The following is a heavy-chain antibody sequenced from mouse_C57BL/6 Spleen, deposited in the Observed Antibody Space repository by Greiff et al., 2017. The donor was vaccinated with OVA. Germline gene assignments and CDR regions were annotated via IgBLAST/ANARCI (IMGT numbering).Heavy chain of an antibody. D-gene: IGHD4-1*01. V-gene: IGHV1-69*01. J-gene: IGHJ2*01. CDR3: ARRWDGRYFDY. Sequence: KQRPGQGLEWIGEIDPSDSYTNYNQKFKGKSTLTVDKSSSTAYMQLSSLTSEDSAVYYCARRWDGRYFDYWGQGTTLTVSS. CDR2: IDPSDSYT.